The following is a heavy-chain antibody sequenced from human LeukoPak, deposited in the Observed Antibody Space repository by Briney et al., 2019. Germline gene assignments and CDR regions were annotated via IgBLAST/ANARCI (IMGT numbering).Heavy chain of an antibody. CDR3: ARVTPDSRYYYYMDV. Sequence: PSETLSLTCTVSGGSISSYYWSWIRQPPGKGLEWIGYIYYSGSTNYNPSLKGRVTISVDTSKNQFSLKLSSVTAADTAVYYCARVTPDSRYYYYMDVWGKGTTVTVSS. CDR2: IYYSGST. J-gene: IGHJ6*03. CDR1: GGSISSYY. D-gene: IGHD3-22*01. V-gene: IGHV4-59*08.